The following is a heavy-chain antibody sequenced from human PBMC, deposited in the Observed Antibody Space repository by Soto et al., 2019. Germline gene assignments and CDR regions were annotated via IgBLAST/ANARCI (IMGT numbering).Heavy chain of an antibody. Sequence: QVQLLQSGAEVKKPGASVKVSCKASGYTFTNYGITWVRQAPGQGLEWMGWISAYNGNTHYTQRLQGRVTMTTDTSTNTAYMELRGLRSDDTAVYYCATVRQLVGYFYYYMDVWGKGTTVTVSS. V-gene: IGHV1-18*01. J-gene: IGHJ6*03. CDR1: GYTFTNYG. CDR2: ISAYNGNT. CDR3: ATVRQLVGYFYYYMDV. D-gene: IGHD6-6*01.